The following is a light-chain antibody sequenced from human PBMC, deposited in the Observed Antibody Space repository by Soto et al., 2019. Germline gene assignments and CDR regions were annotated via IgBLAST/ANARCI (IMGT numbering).Light chain of an antibody. Sequence: DIQMTQSPSTLSASVGDRVTITCRASQSISSWLAWYQQKPGKAPKLLIYKASSLESRVPSRFSGSGSGTEFTPPISSLQPDDFATYYCQQYNSSPTFGQATKVEIK. J-gene: IGKJ1*01. CDR2: KAS. CDR3: QQYNSSPT. V-gene: IGKV1-5*03. CDR1: QSISSW.